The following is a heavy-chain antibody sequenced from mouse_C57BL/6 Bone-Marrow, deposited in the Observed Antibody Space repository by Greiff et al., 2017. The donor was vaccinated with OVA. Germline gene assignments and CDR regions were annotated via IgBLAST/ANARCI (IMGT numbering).Heavy chain of an antibody. D-gene: IGHD1-1*01. CDR1: GYSFTSYY. V-gene: IGHV1-66*01. CDR2: IYPGSGNT. J-gene: IGHJ1*03. Sequence: VQLQQSGPELVKPGASVKISCKASGYSFTSYYIHWVKQRPGQGLEWIGWIYPGSGNTKYNEKFKGKATLTADTSSSTAYMQFSSLTSEDSAVYYCAKVYYYGPRGYFDVWGTGTTVTVSS. CDR3: AKVYYYGPRGYFDV.